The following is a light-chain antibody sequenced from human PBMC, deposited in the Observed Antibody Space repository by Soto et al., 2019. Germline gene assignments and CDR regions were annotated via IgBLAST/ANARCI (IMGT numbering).Light chain of an antibody. J-gene: IGKJ4*01. CDR3: QQSYSKDT. CDR2: AAS. CDR1: QSISSY. Sequence: DLQMTQSPSSLSASVGDRVTITCRASQSISSYLNWYQQKPGKAPKLLIYAASSLQSGVPSRFSGSGSGTDFTLTISSLQPEDFATYYCQQSYSKDTFGGGTKVEIK. V-gene: IGKV1-39*01.